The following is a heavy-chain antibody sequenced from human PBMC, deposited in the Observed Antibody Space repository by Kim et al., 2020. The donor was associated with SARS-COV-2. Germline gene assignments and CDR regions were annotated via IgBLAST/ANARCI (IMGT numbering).Heavy chain of an antibody. CDR1: GFTFSSYG. CDR3: AKDQSSGWYYFDY. Sequence: GGSLRLSCAASGFTFSSYGMHWVRQAPGKGLEWVAVISYDGSNKYYADSVKGRFTISRDNSKNTLYLQMNSLRAEDTAVYYCAKDQSSGWYYFDYWGQGTLVTVSS. D-gene: IGHD6-19*01. V-gene: IGHV3-30*18. CDR2: ISYDGSNK. J-gene: IGHJ4*02.